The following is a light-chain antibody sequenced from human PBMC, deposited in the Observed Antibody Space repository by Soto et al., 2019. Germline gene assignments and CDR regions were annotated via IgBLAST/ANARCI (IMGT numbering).Light chain of an antibody. Sequence: DIQITQSASSLSASVGDRVTITCQASQDISNSISWYQQRPGKAPKLVIHDASTLETGVPSRLSGSGSGTEFTFTITTLQSEDIATYYCHQYHSLPLTFGGGTKVDIK. J-gene: IGKJ4*01. V-gene: IGKV1-33*01. CDR1: QDISNS. CDR3: HQYHSLPLT. CDR2: DAS.